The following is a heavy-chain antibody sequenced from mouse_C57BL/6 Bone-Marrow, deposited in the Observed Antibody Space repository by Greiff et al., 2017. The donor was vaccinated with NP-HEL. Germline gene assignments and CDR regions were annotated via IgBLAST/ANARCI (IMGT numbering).Heavy chain of an antibody. CDR3: AIYYGSSYYWYFDV. CDR2: IYPGSGST. V-gene: IGHV1-55*01. D-gene: IGHD1-1*01. J-gene: IGHJ1*03. Sequence: VQLQQPGAELVKPGASVKMSCKASGYTFTSYWITWVKQRPGQGLEWIGDIYPGSGSTNYNEKFKSKATLTVDTSSSTAYMQLSSLTSEDSAVYYCAIYYGSSYYWYFDVWGTGTTVTVSS. CDR1: GYTFTSYW.